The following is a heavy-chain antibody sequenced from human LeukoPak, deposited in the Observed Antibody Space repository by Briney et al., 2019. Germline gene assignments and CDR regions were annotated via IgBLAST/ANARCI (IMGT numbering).Heavy chain of an antibody. CDR3: ARDPLPYCSGGSCYPK. CDR1: GGSISSGGYY. D-gene: IGHD2-15*01. CDR2: IYYSGST. V-gene: IGHV4-31*03. Sequence: SETLSLTCTVSGGSISSGGYYWSWIRQHPGKGLEWIGYIYYSGSTYYNPSLKSRVTISVDTSKNQFSLKLSSVTAADTAVYYCARDPLPYCSGGSCYPKWGQGTLVTVSS. J-gene: IGHJ4*02.